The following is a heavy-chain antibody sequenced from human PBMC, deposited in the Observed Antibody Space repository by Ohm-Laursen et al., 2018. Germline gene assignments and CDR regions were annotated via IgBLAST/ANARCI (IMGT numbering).Heavy chain of an antibody. D-gene: IGHD4-17*01. Sequence: SVKVSCNASGYTFTSYGISWVRQAPGQGLEWMGWISAYNSNANYAQNLQGRVTMATDTSTSTAYMELRSLRSDDTAVYYCAIRDQVALRYRPNSERTYYYYYGMDVWGQGTTVTVSS. J-gene: IGHJ6*02. CDR1: GYTFTSYG. V-gene: IGHV1-18*01. CDR2: ISAYNSNA. CDR3: AIRDQVALRYRPNSERTYYYYYGMDV.